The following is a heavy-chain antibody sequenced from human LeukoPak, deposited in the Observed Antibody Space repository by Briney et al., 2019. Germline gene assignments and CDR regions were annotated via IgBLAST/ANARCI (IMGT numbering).Heavy chain of an antibody. CDR1: GYTFTSYA. D-gene: IGHD5-18*01. CDR3: ARDHAYSYGYYYYYYYMDV. V-gene: IGHV7-4-1*02. J-gene: IGHJ6*03. CDR2: INTNTGNP. Sequence: ASVKVSCKASGYTFTSYAMNWVRQAPGQGLEWMGWINTNTGNPTYAQGFTGRFVFSLDTSVSTAYLRISSLKAEDTAVYYCARDHAYSYGYYYYYYYMDVWGKGTTVTVSS.